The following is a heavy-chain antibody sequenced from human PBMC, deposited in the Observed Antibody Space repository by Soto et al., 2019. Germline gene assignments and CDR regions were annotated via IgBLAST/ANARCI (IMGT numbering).Heavy chain of an antibody. CDR3: APPLAVHVAGYYDLDF. Sequence: SVKVSCKASGGVFSGFAINWVRQAPGQGLEWMGGIIPVFGAANYGQNFQGRVTITADESTSTAYLEVSRLTSAATAVYYCAPPLAVHVAGYYDLDFWRQRTTVTVSS. CDR2: IIPVFGAA. V-gene: IGHV1-69*13. J-gene: IGHJ6*02. CDR1: GGVFSGFA. D-gene: IGHD3-3*01.